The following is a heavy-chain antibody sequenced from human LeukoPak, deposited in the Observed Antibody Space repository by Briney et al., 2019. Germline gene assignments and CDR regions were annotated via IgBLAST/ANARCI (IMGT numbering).Heavy chain of an antibody. D-gene: IGHD2-21*01. CDR3: ARGCGGTPGCYIIDK. V-gene: IGHV3-33*01. J-gene: IGHJ4*02. CDR1: GFTFSSHG. Sequence: GRSLRLSCEASGFTFSSHGMHWVRQAPGKGLEWVAVIWDDGSSKYYAVSVKGRFTVSRDNSKNTLYLQMDSLRAEDTAVYYCARGCGGTPGCYIIDKWGQGTLVTVYS. CDR2: IWDDGSSK.